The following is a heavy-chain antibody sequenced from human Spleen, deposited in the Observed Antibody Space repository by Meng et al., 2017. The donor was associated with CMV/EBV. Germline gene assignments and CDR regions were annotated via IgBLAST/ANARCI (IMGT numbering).Heavy chain of an antibody. CDR1: GGSISSSSYY. J-gene: IGHJ4*02. CDR2: IYYSGST. Sequence: SETLSLTCTVSGGSISSSSYYWGWIRQPPGKGLEWIGSIYYSGSTYYNPSLKSRVTISVDTSKNQFSLKLSSVTAADTAVYYYARDTEDYFDYWGQGTLVTVSS. CDR3: ARDTEDYFDY. V-gene: IGHV4-39*07.